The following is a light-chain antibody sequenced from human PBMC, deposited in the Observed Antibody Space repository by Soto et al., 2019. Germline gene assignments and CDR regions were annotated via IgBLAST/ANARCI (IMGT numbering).Light chain of an antibody. V-gene: IGKV3-15*01. Sequence: EIVMTQSPATLSVSPGERATLSCSASQSVSSNVAWYQQKPGQAPRLLLYGASTRATGIPARFSGSGSGTEFTLTISILQSEDFAVYYCQQYNNWPPLTFGGGTKVEIK. J-gene: IGKJ4*01. CDR3: QQYNNWPPLT. CDR2: GAS. CDR1: QSVSSN.